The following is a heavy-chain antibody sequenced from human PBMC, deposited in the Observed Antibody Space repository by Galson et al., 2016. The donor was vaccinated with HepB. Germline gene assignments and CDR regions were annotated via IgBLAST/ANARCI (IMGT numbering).Heavy chain of an antibody. J-gene: IGHJ4*02. CDR3: AWGMVFARH. Sequence: SLRLSCAATGFPFSNYGMHWGRQAPGKGLEWAAVISYDGTKKYYADSVKGRFTISRDNSKNTLYLQMNSLRVEDTAVHYCAWGMVFARHWGQGTLVTVSS. CDR1: GFPFSNYG. D-gene: IGHD2-8*01. V-gene: IGHV3-30*03. CDR2: ISYDGTKK.